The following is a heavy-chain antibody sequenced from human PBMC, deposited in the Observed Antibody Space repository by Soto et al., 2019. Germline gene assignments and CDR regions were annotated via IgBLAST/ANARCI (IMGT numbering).Heavy chain of an antibody. CDR3: ARDYGRAWFDY. CDR1: GFASSPYD. J-gene: IGHJ5*01. V-gene: IGHV3-33*01. D-gene: IGHD4-17*01. Sequence: GGSLRLRWAASGFASSPYDMHWVRQAPGKGLEWVAVIWSDGNNKLYADSVKGRITISRDNSMNTVYLQLNSLRAEDTAVYYCARDYGRAWFDYWGQGT. CDR2: IWSDGNNK.